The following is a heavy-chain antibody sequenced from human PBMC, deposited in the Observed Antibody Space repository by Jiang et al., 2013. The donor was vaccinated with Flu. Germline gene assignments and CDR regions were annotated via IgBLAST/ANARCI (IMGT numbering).Heavy chain of an antibody. CDR1: GFSLSTSGMC. CDR3: ARIGAKKGFYGMDV. D-gene: IGHD1-26*01. Sequence: TFSGFSLSTSGMCVSWIRQPPGKALEWLALIDWDDDKYYSTSLKTRLTISKDTSKNQVVLTMTNMDPVDTATYYCARIGAKKGFYGMDVWGQGTTVTVSS. V-gene: IGHV2-70*01. CDR2: IDWDDDK. J-gene: IGHJ6*02.